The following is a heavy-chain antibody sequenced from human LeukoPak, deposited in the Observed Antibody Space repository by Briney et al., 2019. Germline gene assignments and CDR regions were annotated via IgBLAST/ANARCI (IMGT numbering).Heavy chain of an antibody. J-gene: IGHJ6*02. D-gene: IGHD3-10*02. CDR2: ISSDSRTM. V-gene: IGHV3-48*01. CDR3: VRDVRSLMDV. Sequence: GGSLRLSCAASGLTFSTYSINWVRQTPGKGLEWISYISSDSRTMYYADSVKGRFTISRDNAENSLSLQMSSLRVEDTAVYYCVRDVRSLMDVWGQGTTVTVSS. CDR1: GLTFSTYS.